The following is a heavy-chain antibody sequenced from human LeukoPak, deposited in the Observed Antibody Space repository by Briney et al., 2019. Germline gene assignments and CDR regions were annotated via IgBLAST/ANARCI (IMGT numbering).Heavy chain of an antibody. CDR2: ISYDGSNK. J-gene: IGHJ4*02. CDR1: GFIFSKAW. D-gene: IGHD2-8*01. Sequence: GGSLRLSCAASGFIFSKAWMSWVRQAPGKGLEWVAVISYDGSNKYYADSVKGRFTVSRDNSKNTLYLQMNSLRAEDAAVYYCAKDRGVTSIDYWGLGTLVTVSS. CDR3: AKDRGVTSIDY. V-gene: IGHV3-30*18.